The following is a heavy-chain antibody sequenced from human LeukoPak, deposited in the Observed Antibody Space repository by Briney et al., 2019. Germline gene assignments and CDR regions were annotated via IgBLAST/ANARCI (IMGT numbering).Heavy chain of an antibody. CDR2: ISSSSSYI. V-gene: IGHV3-21*01. J-gene: IGHJ4*02. CDR3: ARDNWPSYYYDSSGYYPDY. D-gene: IGHD3-22*01. CDR1: GFTFDDYG. Sequence: PGGSLRLSCTASGFTFDDYGMNWVRQAPGKGLEWVSSISSSSSYIYYADSVKGRFTISRDNAKNSLYLQMNSLRAEDTAVYYCARDNWPSYYYDSSGYYPDYWGQGTLVTVSP.